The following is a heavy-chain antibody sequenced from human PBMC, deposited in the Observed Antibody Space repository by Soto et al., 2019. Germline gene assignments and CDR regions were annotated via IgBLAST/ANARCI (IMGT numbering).Heavy chain of an antibody. CDR2: TSAYNGNT. D-gene: IGHD6-19*01. CDR3: ARESAVAALDP. J-gene: IGHJ5*02. Sequence: GASVKLSCKASGYTFTSCGISWVRQAPGQGLEWMGWTSAYNGNTNYAQKLQGRVTMTTDTSTSTAYMELRSLRSDDTAVYYCARESAVAALDPWGQGTLVTSPQ. V-gene: IGHV1-18*01. CDR1: GYTFTSCG.